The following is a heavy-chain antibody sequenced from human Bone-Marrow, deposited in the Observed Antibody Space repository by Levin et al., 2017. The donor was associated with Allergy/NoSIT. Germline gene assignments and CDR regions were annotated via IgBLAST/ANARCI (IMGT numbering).Heavy chain of an antibody. J-gene: IGHJ4*02. D-gene: IGHD5-12*01. Sequence: QTLSLTCTFSGFSLSTTGMCVTWIRQPPGKALEWLALIDWDGDKYYSASLRSRLTISKDTSNDQVVLTMTNMDPVDTATYYCVQSTSGYYFDYWAQGTLVTVSS. CDR2: IDWDGDK. CDR1: GFSLSTTGMC. CDR3: VQSTSGYYFDY. V-gene: IGHV2-70*12.